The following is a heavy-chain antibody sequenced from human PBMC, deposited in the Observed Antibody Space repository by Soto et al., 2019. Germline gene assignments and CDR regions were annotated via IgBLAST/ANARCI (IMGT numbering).Heavy chain of an antibody. CDR3: ASTHHYYYGMDV. Sequence: ASVKVSCKASGYTFTGYYMHWVRQAPGQGLEWMGWINPNSGGTNYAQKFQGWVTMTRDTSISTAYMELSRLRSDDTAVYYCASTHHYYYGMDVWGQGTTVTVSS. CDR2: INPNSGGT. J-gene: IGHJ6*02. V-gene: IGHV1-2*04. CDR1: GYTFTGYY.